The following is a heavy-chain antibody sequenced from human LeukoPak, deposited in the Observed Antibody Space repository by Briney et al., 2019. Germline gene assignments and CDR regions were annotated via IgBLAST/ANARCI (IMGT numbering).Heavy chain of an antibody. J-gene: IGHJ4*02. CDR3: AKGTSIVGVLFDY. CDR1: GFTFSSYA. D-gene: IGHD1-26*01. CDR2: ISGSGGST. Sequence: HPGGSPRLSCAASGFTFSSYAMSWVRQAPGKGLEWVSAISGSGGSTYYADSVKGRFTISRDNSKNTLYLQMNSLRAEDTAVYYCAKGTSIVGVLFDYWGQGTLVTVSS. V-gene: IGHV3-23*01.